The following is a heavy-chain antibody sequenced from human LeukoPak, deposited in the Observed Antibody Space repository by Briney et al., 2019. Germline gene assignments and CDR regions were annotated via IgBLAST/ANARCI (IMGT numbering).Heavy chain of an antibody. Sequence: SVKVSCKASGGTFSSYAISWVRQAPGQGLEWMGGIIPMFGTANYAQKFQGRVTITADESTSTAYMELSSLRSEDTAVYYSARDRIAVAGYWFDPWGQGTLVTVSS. V-gene: IGHV1-69*13. D-gene: IGHD6-19*01. CDR3: ARDRIAVAGYWFDP. CDR2: IIPMFGTA. J-gene: IGHJ5*02. CDR1: GGTFSSYA.